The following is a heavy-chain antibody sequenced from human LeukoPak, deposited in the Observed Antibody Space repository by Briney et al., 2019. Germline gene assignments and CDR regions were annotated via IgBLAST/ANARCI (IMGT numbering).Heavy chain of an antibody. V-gene: IGHV4-34*01. Sequence: SETLSLTCAVYGGSFSGYYWSWIRQPPGKGLEWIGEINHSGSTNYNPSLKGRVTISVDTSKNQFSLKLSSVTAADTAVYYCARQGQYSRGRARFDPWGQGTLVTVSS. J-gene: IGHJ5*02. CDR2: INHSGST. D-gene: IGHD6-19*01. CDR1: GGSFSGYY. CDR3: ARQGQYSRGRARFDP.